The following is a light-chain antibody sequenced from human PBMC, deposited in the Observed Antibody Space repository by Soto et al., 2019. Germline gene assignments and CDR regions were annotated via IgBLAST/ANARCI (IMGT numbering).Light chain of an antibody. J-gene: IGKJ5*01. CDR3: QQGGT. Sequence: EIVLTQSPATLSLSPGERATLSCRASQSVSSYLGWYQQKPGQAPRLLIYDASNRATGIPARFSGSASGTDFTLTISSLEPNDFALYYCQQGGTFGQGTRLEIK. CDR2: DAS. V-gene: IGKV3-11*01. CDR1: QSVSSY.